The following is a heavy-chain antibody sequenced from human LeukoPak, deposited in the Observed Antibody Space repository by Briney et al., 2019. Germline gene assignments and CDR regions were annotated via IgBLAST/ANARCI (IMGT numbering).Heavy chain of an antibody. CDR2: INHSGST. V-gene: IGHV4-34*01. CDR1: GGSFSGYY. D-gene: IGHD6-19*01. Sequence: SETLSLTCAVYGGSFSGYYWSWIRQPPGKGLEWIGEINHSGSTNYNPSLKSRVTISVDKSKNQFSLKLSSVPAADTAVYYCARGSTAVGYKIYYFDYWGQGTLVTVSS. CDR3: ARGSTAVGYKIYYFDY. J-gene: IGHJ4*02.